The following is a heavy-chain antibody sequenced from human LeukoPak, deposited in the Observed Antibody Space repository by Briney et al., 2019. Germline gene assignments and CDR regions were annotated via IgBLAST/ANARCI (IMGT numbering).Heavy chain of an antibody. CDR3: AKGTLGYSYGYDYFDY. CDR1: GFTFSSYA. Sequence: GGSLRLSCAASGFTFSSYAMSWVRQAPGKGLEWVSAISGSGGSTYYADSVKGRFTISRDNSKNTLYLQMNSLRAEDTAVYYCAKGTLGYSYGYDYFDYWGQGTLVTVSS. D-gene: IGHD5-18*01. V-gene: IGHV3-23*01. J-gene: IGHJ4*02. CDR2: ISGSGGST.